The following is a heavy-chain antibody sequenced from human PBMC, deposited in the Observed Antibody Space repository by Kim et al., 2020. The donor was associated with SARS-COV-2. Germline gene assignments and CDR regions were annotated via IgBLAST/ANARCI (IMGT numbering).Heavy chain of an antibody. J-gene: IGHJ4*02. V-gene: IGHV4-39*01. CDR3: NTRTTGTTSIDY. D-gene: IGHD1-1*01. Sequence: YSNPTLKSRVTISVDTSKHQFSLKLSSVTAADTAVYYCNTRTTGTTSIDYWGQGTLVTVSS.